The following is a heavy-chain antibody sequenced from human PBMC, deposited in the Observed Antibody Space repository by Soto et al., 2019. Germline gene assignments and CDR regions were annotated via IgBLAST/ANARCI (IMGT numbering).Heavy chain of an antibody. Sequence: PSETLSLTCVVSGYSIINGYQWGWIRRPPGKGLEWIGSIYYGGGGHYNPSLESRVTISMDASANQFSLNLRSVTAADTAVYYCARDRNWGSPDFDYWGQGTPVTVSS. CDR3: ARDRNWGSPDFDY. J-gene: IGHJ4*02. CDR1: GYSIINGYQ. CDR2: IYYGGGG. D-gene: IGHD7-27*01. V-gene: IGHV4-38-2*02.